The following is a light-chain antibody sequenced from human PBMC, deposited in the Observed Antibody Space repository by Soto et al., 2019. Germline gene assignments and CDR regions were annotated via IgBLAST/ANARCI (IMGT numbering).Light chain of an antibody. Sequence: EIVLTQSPATLSLSPGERATLSCRASQSVRSYLAWYQQKPGQAPRLVIYDASNRATGFPARFSGSGSGTDFTLPISSLEPEDFATDYCQQRSNWPPWTFGQGTKVEIK. CDR2: DAS. J-gene: IGKJ1*01. CDR1: QSVRSY. CDR3: QQRSNWPPWT. V-gene: IGKV3-11*01.